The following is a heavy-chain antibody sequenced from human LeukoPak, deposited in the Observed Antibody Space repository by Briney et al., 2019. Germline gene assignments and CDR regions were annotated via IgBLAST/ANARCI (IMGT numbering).Heavy chain of an antibody. CDR2: ISYHGSNK. CDR1: GFTFSSYA. Sequence: GGSLRLSCAASGFTFSSYAMHWVRQAPGKGLEGVAVISYHGSNKYYADSVKGRFTISRDNSKNTLYLQMNSLRPEDTAVYFCAKSGSSFFDPWGQGTLVTVSS. D-gene: IGHD6-13*01. CDR3: AKSGSSFFDP. J-gene: IGHJ5*02. V-gene: IGHV3-30*18.